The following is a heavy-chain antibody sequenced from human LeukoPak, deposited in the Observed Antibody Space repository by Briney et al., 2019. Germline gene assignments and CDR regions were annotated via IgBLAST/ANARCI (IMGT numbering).Heavy chain of an antibody. CDR3: ARERYSSGWYSFDY. Sequence: GGSLRLSCAASGFNFSSYWMSWVRQAPGKGLEWVANIKQDGSEKYYVDSVKGRFTISRDNAKNSLYLQMNSLRAEDTAVYYCARERYSSGWYSFDYWGQGTLVTVSS. D-gene: IGHD6-19*01. V-gene: IGHV3-7*01. J-gene: IGHJ4*02. CDR2: IKQDGSEK. CDR1: GFNFSSYW.